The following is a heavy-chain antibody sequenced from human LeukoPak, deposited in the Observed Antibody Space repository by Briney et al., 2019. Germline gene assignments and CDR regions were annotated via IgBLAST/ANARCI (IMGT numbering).Heavy chain of an antibody. CDR3: ARGRLVVTALDY. CDR1: GFTFSDHY. Sequence: PGGSLRLSCAASGFTFSDHYMDWVRQAPGKGLEYVSVISSNGGSTYYANSVKGRFTISRDNSKNTLYLQMGSLRAEDMAVYYCARGRLVVTALDYWGQGTLVTVSS. CDR2: ISSNGGST. D-gene: IGHD2-21*02. V-gene: IGHV3-64*01. J-gene: IGHJ4*02.